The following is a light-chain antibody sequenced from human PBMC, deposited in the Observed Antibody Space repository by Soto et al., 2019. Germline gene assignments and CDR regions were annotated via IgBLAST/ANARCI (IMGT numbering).Light chain of an antibody. V-gene: IGKV3-15*01. J-gene: IGKJ4*01. CDR1: QSVSSN. CDR3: QQYNNWPIT. CDR2: GAS. Sequence: EIVMTQSQATLSVSPGERATPSCRASQSVSSNLAWYQQKPGQAPRLLIYGASTRATGIPARFSGSGSGTEFTLTISSLQSQYFAVYYCQQYNNWPITFGGGTNVDIK.